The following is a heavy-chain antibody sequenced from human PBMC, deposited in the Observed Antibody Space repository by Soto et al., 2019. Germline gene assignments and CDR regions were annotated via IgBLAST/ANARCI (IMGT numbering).Heavy chain of an antibody. CDR3: ARHPRYFSYYHYMDV. V-gene: IGHV4-39*01. D-gene: IGHD3-9*01. CDR1: GGSTSSSEYY. J-gene: IGHJ6*03. Sequence: PSETLSLTCSVSGGSTSSSEYYWGWIRQPPGRGLEWIGSVYHSGSSYYNPSLKSPVTISVDTSKNQFSLKLSSVTAADTAVYYCARHPRYFSYYHYMDVWGKGTTVTV. CDR2: VYHSGSS.